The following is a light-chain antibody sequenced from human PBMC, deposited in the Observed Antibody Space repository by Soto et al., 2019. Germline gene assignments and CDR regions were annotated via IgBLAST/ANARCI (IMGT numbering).Light chain of an antibody. CDR1: QGISSY. CDR3: QQLNSYRLT. V-gene: IGKV1-9*01. J-gene: IGKJ4*01. CDR2: AAS. Sequence: DIQLTQSPSFLSASVGDRVTITCRASQGISSYLVWYQQKPGKAPKLLIYAASTLQSGVPSRFSGSGSGTEFTLTISSLQPEDFATYYCQQLNSYRLTFGGGTKVEIK.